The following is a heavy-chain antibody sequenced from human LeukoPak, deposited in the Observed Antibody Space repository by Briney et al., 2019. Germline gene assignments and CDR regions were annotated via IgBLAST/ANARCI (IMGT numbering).Heavy chain of an antibody. D-gene: IGHD3-10*01. Sequence: SETLSLTCTVSGGSISSYYWSWIRQPAGKGLEWIGRIYTSGSTNYNPSLKSRVTMSVDTSKNQFSLKLSSVTAADTAVYYCAREKGSLWFGELLENWFDPWGQGTLVTVSS. CDR2: IYTSGST. V-gene: IGHV4-4*07. J-gene: IGHJ5*02. CDR3: AREKGSLWFGELLENWFDP. CDR1: GGSISSYY.